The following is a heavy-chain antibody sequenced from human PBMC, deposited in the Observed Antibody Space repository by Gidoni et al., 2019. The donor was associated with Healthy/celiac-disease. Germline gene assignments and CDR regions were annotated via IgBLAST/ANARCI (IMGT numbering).Heavy chain of an antibody. Sequence: QVQLVESGGGVVQPGRSLSLSCAASGFTFSSYGMHWVRQAPGKGLEWVAVISYDGSNKYYADSVKGRFTISRDNSKNTLYLQMNSLRAEDTAVYYCARDRFDYWGQGTLVTVSS. J-gene: IGHJ4*02. CDR3: ARDRFDY. V-gene: IGHV3-30*03. CDR1: GFTFSSYG. CDR2: ISYDGSNK.